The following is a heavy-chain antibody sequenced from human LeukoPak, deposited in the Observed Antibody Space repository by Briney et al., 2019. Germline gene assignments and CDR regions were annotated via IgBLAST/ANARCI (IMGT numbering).Heavy chain of an antibody. CDR3: AREKGPTYCYDSSGYPDAFDI. J-gene: IGHJ3*02. V-gene: IGHV1-18*01. CDR1: GYTFTSYG. D-gene: IGHD3-22*01. Sequence: GASVRVSCKASGYTFTSYGISWVRQAPGQGLEWMGWISAYNGNTNYAQKLQGRVTMTTDASTSTAYMALRSLRSDDTAVYYCAREKGPTYCYDSSGYPDAFDIWGQGTMVTVSS. CDR2: ISAYNGNT.